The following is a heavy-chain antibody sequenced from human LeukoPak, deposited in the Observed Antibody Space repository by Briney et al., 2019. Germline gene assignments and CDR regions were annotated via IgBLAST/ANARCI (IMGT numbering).Heavy chain of an antibody. CDR3: ARTVVAGYVQGPFDY. CDR2: INPSGGST. D-gene: IGHD6-19*01. J-gene: IGHJ4*02. V-gene: IGHV1-46*01. CDR1: GYTFTSYY. Sequence: ASVKVSCKASGYTFTSYYMHWVRQAPGQGLEWMGIINPSGGSTSYAQKFQDRVTMTRDTSTSTVYVELSSLRSEDTAVYYCARTVVAGYVQGPFDYWGQGTLVTVSS.